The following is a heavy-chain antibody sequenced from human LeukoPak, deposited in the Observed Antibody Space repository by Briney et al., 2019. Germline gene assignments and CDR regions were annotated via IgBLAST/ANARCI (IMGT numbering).Heavy chain of an antibody. J-gene: IGHJ3*02. Sequence: SGGSLRLSCAASGSTFSSYSMNWVRQAPGKGLEWVSSISSSSSYIYYADSVKGRFTISRDNAKNSLYLQMNSLRAEDTAVYYCARDVSEYDAFDIWGQGTMVTVSS. D-gene: IGHD3-3*01. CDR3: ARDVSEYDAFDI. CDR2: ISSSSSYI. V-gene: IGHV3-21*01. CDR1: GSTFSSYS.